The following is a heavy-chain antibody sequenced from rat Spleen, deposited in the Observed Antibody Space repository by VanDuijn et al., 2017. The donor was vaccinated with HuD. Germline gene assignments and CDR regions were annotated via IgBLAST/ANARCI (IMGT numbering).Heavy chain of an antibody. CDR1: GFTFSDYG. CDR3: AKDRGRGAADY. Sequence: EVQLVESGGGLVQPGRSLKLSCAASGFTFSDYGMAWVRQAPTKGLEWVATISYGDSSGHSSTYYRDSVKGRFTISRDNAENTVYLQMNSLRSEDTATYYCAKDRGRGAADYWGQGVMVTVSS. D-gene: IGHD1-2*01. CDR2: ISYGDSSGHSST. J-gene: IGHJ2*01. V-gene: IGHV5-29*01.